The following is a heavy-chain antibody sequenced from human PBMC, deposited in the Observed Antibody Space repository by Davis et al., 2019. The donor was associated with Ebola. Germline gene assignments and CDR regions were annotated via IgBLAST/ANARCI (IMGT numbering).Heavy chain of an antibody. CDR2: IWYDGSNK. CDR1: GFTFSSYG. D-gene: IGHD6-13*01. Sequence: GGSLRLSCAASGFTFSSYGMHWVRQAPGKGPEWVAVIWYDGSNKYYADSVKGRFTISRDNSKNTLYLQMNSLRAEDTAVYYCARIAASEGSPDVWGQGTTVTVSS. V-gene: IGHV3-33*01. J-gene: IGHJ6*02. CDR3: ARIAASEGSPDV.